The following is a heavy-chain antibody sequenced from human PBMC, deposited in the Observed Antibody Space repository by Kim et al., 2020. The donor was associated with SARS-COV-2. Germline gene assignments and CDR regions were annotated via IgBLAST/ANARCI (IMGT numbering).Heavy chain of an antibody. CDR1: GGSISSGDYY. V-gene: IGHV4-30-4*01. D-gene: IGHD5-12*01. J-gene: IGHJ6*02. CDR2: IYYSGST. CDR3: ARGGSNTGRGGYDDYYYYGMDV. Sequence: SETLSLTCTVSGGSISSGDYYWSWIRQPPGKGLEWIGYIYYSGSTYYNPSLKSRVTISVDTSKNQFSLKLSSVTAADTAVYYCARGGSNTGRGGYDDYYYYGMDVWGQGTTVTVSS.